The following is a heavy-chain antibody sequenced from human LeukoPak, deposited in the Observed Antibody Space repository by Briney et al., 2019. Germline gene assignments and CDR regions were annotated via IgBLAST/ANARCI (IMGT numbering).Heavy chain of an antibody. J-gene: IGHJ4*02. CDR3: ARHQLERVTGFDY. Sequence: GESLKISCKGSGYSFTSYWIGWVRQMPGNGLEWMGIIYPGDSDTRYSPSFQGQVTISADKSISTAYLQWSSLKASDTAMYYCARHQLERVTGFDYWGQGTLVTVSS. V-gene: IGHV5-51*01. D-gene: IGHD1-1*01. CDR2: IYPGDSDT. CDR1: GYSFTSYW.